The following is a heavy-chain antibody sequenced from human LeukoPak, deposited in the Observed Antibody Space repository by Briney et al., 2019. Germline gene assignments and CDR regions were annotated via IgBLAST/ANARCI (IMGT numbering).Heavy chain of an antibody. D-gene: IGHD3-10*01. J-gene: IGHJ4*02. Sequence: SETLSLTCTVSGGSISSYYWSWIRQPPGKGLEWIGYIYYSGSTNYNPSLKSRVTISVDTSKNQFSLKLSSVTAADTAVYCCVSGAGSGSYLFDYWGQGTLVTVSS. V-gene: IGHV4-59*12. CDR2: IYYSGST. CDR3: VSGAGSGSYLFDY. CDR1: GGSISSYY.